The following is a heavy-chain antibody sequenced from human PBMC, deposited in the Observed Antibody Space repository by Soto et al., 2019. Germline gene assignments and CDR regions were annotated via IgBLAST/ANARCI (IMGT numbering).Heavy chain of an antibody. V-gene: IGHV3-48*02. CDR3: ARDEALRYFDWLTHYYYYGMDV. J-gene: IGHJ6*02. CDR1: GFTFSSYS. D-gene: IGHD3-9*01. Sequence: GGSLRLSCAASGFTFSSYSMNWVRQAPGKGLEWVSYISSSSSTIYYADSVKGRFTISRDNAKNSLYLQMNSLRDEDTAVYYCARDEALRYFDWLTHYYYYGMDVWGQGTAVTVSS. CDR2: ISSSSSTI.